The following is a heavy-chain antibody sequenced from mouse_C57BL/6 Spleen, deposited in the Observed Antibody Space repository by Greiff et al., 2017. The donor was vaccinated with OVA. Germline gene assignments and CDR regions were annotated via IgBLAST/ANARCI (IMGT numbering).Heavy chain of an antibody. Sequence: EVMLVESGGDLVKPGGSLKLSCAASGFTFSSYGMSWVRQTPDKRLEWVATISSGGSYTYYPDSVKGRFTISRDNAKNTLYLQMSSLKSEDTAMYYCASLDGYSLDYWGQGTTLTVSS. D-gene: IGHD2-3*01. V-gene: IGHV5-6*01. J-gene: IGHJ2*01. CDR2: ISSGGSYT. CDR1: GFTFSSYG. CDR3: ASLDGYSLDY.